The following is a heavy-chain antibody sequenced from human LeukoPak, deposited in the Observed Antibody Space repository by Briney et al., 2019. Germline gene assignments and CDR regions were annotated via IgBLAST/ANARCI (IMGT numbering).Heavy chain of an antibody. Sequence: SEILSLTCTVSGDSVRSYYWSWIRQPPGQGLEWLGHINDRGSTNYNPSLQGRVTISIDTSKNQFSLKVNSVTAADTAVYYCVRDSRYGSGWFEDGSDFWGQGTTVTVSS. V-gene: IGHV4-59*02. CDR3: VRDSRYGSGWFEDGSDF. CDR2: INDRGST. J-gene: IGHJ6*02. D-gene: IGHD6-13*01. CDR1: GDSVRSYY.